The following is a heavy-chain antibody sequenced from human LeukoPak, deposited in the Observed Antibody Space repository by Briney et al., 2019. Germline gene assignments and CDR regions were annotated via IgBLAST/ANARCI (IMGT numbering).Heavy chain of an antibody. CDR1: GFTFSNYW. V-gene: IGHV3-7*01. CDR2: IKQDGSEK. Sequence: GGSLRLSCAAYGFTFSNYWMSWVRQAPGKGLEWVANIKQDGSEKYYVDSVKGRFTISRDNPKNSLYLQMNSLRAEDTAVYYCARALDSSSSRYQAFEYWGQGTLVTVSS. D-gene: IGHD2-2*01. J-gene: IGHJ4*02. CDR3: ARALDSSSSRYQAFEY.